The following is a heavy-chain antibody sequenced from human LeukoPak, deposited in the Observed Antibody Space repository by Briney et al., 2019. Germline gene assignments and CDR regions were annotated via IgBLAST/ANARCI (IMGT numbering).Heavy chain of an antibody. CDR2: ISAYNGNT. Sequence: ASVKVSCKASGYTFTSYGISWVRQAPGQGVEWMGWISAYNGNTNYAQKLQGRVTMTTDTSTSTAYMELRSLRSDDTAVYYCARSAANWGRKRSNWFDPWGQGTLVTVSS. CDR1: GYTFTSYG. J-gene: IGHJ5*02. V-gene: IGHV1-18*01. D-gene: IGHD3-16*01. CDR3: ARSAANWGRKRSNWFDP.